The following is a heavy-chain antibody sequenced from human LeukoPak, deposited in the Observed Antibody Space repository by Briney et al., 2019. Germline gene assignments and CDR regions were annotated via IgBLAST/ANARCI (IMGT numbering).Heavy chain of an antibody. V-gene: IGHV3-48*03. CDR1: GFTFSSYE. CDR3: ARDNGDPRTYFDY. D-gene: IGHD4-17*01. CDR2: ISSSGSSI. J-gene: IGHJ4*02. Sequence: PGGSLRLSCAASGFTFSSYEMNWVRQAPGKGLEWISYISSSGSSIYYVDSVKGQFTISRDNAKNSLYLRMNSLRAEDTAVYYCARDNGDPRTYFDYWGQGTLVTVSS.